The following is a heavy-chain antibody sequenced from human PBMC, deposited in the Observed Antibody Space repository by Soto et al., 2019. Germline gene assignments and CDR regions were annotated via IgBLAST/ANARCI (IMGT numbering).Heavy chain of an antibody. CDR2: IIPILGIA. CDR1: GGTFSSYT. D-gene: IGHD2-2*01. Sequence: QVQLVQSGAEVKKPGSSVKVSCKASGGTFSSYTISWVRQAPGQGLEWMGRIIPILGIANYAQKFQGRVTITADKSTSTAYMELSSLRSEDTAVYYCARDRGEYQLLPTIYYGMDVWGQGTTVTVSS. J-gene: IGHJ6*02. CDR3: ARDRGEYQLLPTIYYGMDV. V-gene: IGHV1-69*08.